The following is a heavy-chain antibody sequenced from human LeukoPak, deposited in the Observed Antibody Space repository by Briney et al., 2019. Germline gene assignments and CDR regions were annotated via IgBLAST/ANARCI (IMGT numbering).Heavy chain of an antibody. CDR1: GGSISGYY. J-gene: IGHJ5*02. D-gene: IGHD3-10*01. Sequence: SETLSLTCTVSGGSISGYYWSWIRQPPGKGLEWIGYIYYSGITNYNPSLKSRVTISVDTSKKQFSLKLSSVTAADTAVYHCARMTLWVGDQPGWFHPWGQGTLVTVSS. CDR3: ARMTLWVGDQPGWFHP. CDR2: IYYSGIT. V-gene: IGHV4-59*08.